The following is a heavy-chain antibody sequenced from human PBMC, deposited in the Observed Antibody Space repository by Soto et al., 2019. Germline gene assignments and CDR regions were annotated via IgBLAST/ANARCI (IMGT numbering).Heavy chain of an antibody. CDR1: GGSFSGYY. CDR2: INHSGST. V-gene: IGHV4-34*01. D-gene: IGHD6-6*01. CDR3: ARGSRTHSSSLDYYGMDV. Sequence: SETLSLTCAVYGGSFSGYYWSWIRQPPGKGLEWIGEINHSGSTNYNPSLKSRVTISVDTSKNQFSLKLSSVTAADTAVYYCARGSRTHSSSLDYYGMDVWGQGTTVTVSS. J-gene: IGHJ6*02.